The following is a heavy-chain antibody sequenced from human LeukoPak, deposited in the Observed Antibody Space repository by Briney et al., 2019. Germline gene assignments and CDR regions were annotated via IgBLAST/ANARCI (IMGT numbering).Heavy chain of an antibody. CDR1: GGSISSSSYY. CDR2: IYYSGST. J-gene: IGHJ4*02. Sequence: PSETLSLTCTVSGGSISSSSYYWGWIRQPPGKGLEWIGSIYYSGSTYYNPSLKSRVTISVDTSKNQFSLKLSSVTAADTAVYYCARQWFGESPRFDYWGQGTLVTVSS. D-gene: IGHD3-10*01. V-gene: IGHV4-39*01. CDR3: ARQWFGESPRFDY.